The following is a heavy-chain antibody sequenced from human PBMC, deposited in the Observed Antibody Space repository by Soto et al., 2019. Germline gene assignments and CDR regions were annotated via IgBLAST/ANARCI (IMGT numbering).Heavy chain of an antibody. D-gene: IGHD2-15*01. Sequence: TLSLTCSVSGDSISSVDYFWAWIRQPPGQALEYIGYIYKSATTYYNPSFESRVAISLDTSKSQFSLNVTSVTAADTAVYFCARGRYCLTGRCFPNWFDSWGQGTLVTVS. CDR1: GDSISSVDYF. CDR2: IYKSATT. CDR3: ARGRYCLTGRCFPNWFDS. J-gene: IGHJ5*01. V-gene: IGHV4-30-4*01.